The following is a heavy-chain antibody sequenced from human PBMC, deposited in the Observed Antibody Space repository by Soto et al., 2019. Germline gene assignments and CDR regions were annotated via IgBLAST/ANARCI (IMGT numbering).Heavy chain of an antibody. V-gene: IGHV2-5*01. CDR1: GFSLSTSGVG. CDR2: IYWNDDK. D-gene: IGHD3-3*01. J-gene: IGHJ5*02. Sequence: SGPTLVNPTQTLTLTCTFSGFSLSTSGVGVGWIRQPPGKALEWLALIYWNDDKRYSPSLKSRLTITKDTSKNQVVLTMTNMDPVDTATYYCAQRVWYYDFWSGYYHLGWFDPWGQGTLVTVSS. CDR3: AQRVWYYDFWSGYYHLGWFDP.